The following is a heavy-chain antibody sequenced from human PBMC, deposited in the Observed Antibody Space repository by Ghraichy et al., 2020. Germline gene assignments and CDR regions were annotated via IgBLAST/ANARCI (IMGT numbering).Heavy chain of an antibody. CDR2: IYYSGST. CDR3: ARDIFVQYDSSGYYSGV. V-gene: IGHV4-61*01. J-gene: IGHJ4*02. Sequence: SQTLSLTCTVSGGSVSSGSYYWSWIRQPPGKGLEWIGYIYYSGSTNYNPSLKSRVTISVDTSKNQFSLKLSSVTAADTAVYYCARDIFVQYDSSGYYSGVWGQGTLVTVSS. D-gene: IGHD3-22*01. CDR1: GGSVSSGSYY.